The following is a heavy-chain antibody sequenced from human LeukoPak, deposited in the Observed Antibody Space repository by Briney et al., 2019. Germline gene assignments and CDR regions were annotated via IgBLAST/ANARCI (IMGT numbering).Heavy chain of an antibody. CDR3: ARATRISRDAFDI. CDR1: GGTFSSYA. J-gene: IGHJ3*02. Sequence: GASVKVSCKAYGGTFSSYAISWVRQAPGQGLEWMGRIIPILSIANYAQKFQGRVTITADKSTSTAYMELSSLRSEDTAVYYCARATRISRDAFDIWGQGTMVTVSS. D-gene: IGHD2/OR15-2a*01. CDR2: IIPILSIA. V-gene: IGHV1-69*04.